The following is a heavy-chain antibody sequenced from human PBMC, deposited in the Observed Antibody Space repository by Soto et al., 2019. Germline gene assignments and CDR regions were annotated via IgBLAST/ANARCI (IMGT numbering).Heavy chain of an antibody. J-gene: IGHJ4*02. D-gene: IGHD6-19*01. CDR1: GFTFSSYG. V-gene: IGHV3-33*01. CDR3: ARDCAGYSSGWYQRGGFDY. CDR2: IWYDGSNK. Sequence: QVQLVESGGGVVQPGRSLRLSCAASGFTFSSYGMHWVRQAPGKGLEWVAVIWYDGSNKYYADSVKGRFTTSRDNSKNTLYLKMNSLRAEDTAVYYCARDCAGYSSGWYQRGGFDYWCQGTLVTVSS.